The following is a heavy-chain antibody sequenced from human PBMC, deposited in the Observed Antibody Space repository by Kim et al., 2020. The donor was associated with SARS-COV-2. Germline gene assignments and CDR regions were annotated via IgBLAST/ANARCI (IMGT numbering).Heavy chain of an antibody. CDR3: SRHHYDFWSPPGYYFDY. D-gene: IGHD3-3*01. CDR1: GGSISSSSYY. V-gene: IGHV4-39*01. J-gene: IGHJ4*02. Sequence: SETLSLTCTVSGGSISSSSYYWGWIRQPPGKGLEWIGSIYYSGSTYYNPSLKSQVTISVDTSKNQFSLKLSSVTAADTAVYYCSRHHYDFWSPPGYYFDYWRQGTLVTVSS. CDR2: IYYSGST.